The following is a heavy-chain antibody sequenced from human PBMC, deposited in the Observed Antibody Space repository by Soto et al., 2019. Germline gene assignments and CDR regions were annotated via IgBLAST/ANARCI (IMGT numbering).Heavy chain of an antibody. CDR1: GGSISSSSYY. CDR3: ARHEASSSASRKHYYYYGMDV. Sequence: SETLSLTCTVSGGSISSSSYYWGWSRQPPGKGLEWIGSIYYSGSTYYNPSLKSRVTISVDTSKNQFSLKLSSVTAADTAVYYCARHEASSSASRKHYYYYGMDVWGQGTTVTVSS. CDR2: IYYSGST. D-gene: IGHD6-13*01. V-gene: IGHV4-39*01. J-gene: IGHJ6*02.